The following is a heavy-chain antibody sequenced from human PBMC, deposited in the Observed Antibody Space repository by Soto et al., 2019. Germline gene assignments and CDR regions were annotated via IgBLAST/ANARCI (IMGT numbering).Heavy chain of an antibody. J-gene: IGHJ4*02. CDR3: ARVRAARPGARGYFDY. Sequence: GGSLRLSCAASGFTFSSYSMNWVRQAPGKGLEWVSSISSSSSYIYYADSVKGRFTISRDNAKNSLYLQMNSLRAEDTAVYYCARVRAARPGARGYFDYWGQGTLVTVSS. CDR1: GFTFSSYS. D-gene: IGHD6-6*01. CDR2: ISSSSSYI. V-gene: IGHV3-21*01.